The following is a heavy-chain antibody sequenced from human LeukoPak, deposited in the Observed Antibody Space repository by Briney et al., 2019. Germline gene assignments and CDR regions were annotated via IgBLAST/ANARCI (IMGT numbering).Heavy chain of an antibody. Sequence: SETLSLTCTVSGYSISRGYYWGWIRQPPGKGLEWIGSIYHSGSPYYNPSLKSRVTISVDTSKNQFSLKLSSVTAADTAVYYCARDDSSSWYGGFDYWGQGTLVTVSS. CDR2: IYHSGSP. CDR3: ARDDSSSWYGGFDY. V-gene: IGHV4-38-2*02. J-gene: IGHJ4*02. D-gene: IGHD6-13*01. CDR1: GYSISRGYY.